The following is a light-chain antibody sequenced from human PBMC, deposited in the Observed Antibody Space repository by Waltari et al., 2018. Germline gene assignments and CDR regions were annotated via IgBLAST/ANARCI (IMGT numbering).Light chain of an antibody. CDR3: AAWDDSLNGWV. CDR1: SPNIGSNT. V-gene: IGLV1-44*01. J-gene: IGLJ3*02. CDR2: SNN. Sequence: QSVLTQPPAASGTPGQRVTTSCSGSSPNIGSNTVYWYQQLPGTAPKLLIYSNNQRPSGVPDRFSGSKSGTSASLAISGLQSEDEADYYCAAWDDSLNGWVFGGGTKLTVL.